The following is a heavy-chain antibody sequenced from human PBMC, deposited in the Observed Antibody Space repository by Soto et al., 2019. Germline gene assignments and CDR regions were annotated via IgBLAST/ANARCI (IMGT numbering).Heavy chain of an antibody. D-gene: IGHD2-21*02. J-gene: IGHJ3*02. CDR2: IYHSGST. Sequence: QVQLQESGPGLVKPSQTLSLTCTVSGGSISSGGYYWSWIRQHPGKGLEWIGYIYHSGSTYYNPSLKSRVTIPEDPSTNHSPRRWSFVPAADRAVYYWATGDSEEKNVFDIGGKGKMAPVSS. V-gene: IGHV4-31*03. CDR3: ATGDSEEKNVFDI. CDR1: GGSISSGGYY.